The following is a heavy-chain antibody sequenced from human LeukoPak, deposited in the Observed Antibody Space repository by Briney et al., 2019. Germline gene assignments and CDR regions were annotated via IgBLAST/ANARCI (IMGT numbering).Heavy chain of an antibody. CDR1: EFNFEDYT. J-gene: IGHJ4*02. Sequence: GGSLRLSCADFEFNFEDYTMHWVRQAPGKGLEWVAFIRYDGSNKYYADSVKGRFTISRDNSKNTLYLQMNSLRAEDTAVYYCAKDQGSGYDSGLNYWGQGTLVTVSS. D-gene: IGHD5-12*01. CDR2: IRYDGSNK. CDR3: AKDQGSGYDSGLNY. V-gene: IGHV3-30*02.